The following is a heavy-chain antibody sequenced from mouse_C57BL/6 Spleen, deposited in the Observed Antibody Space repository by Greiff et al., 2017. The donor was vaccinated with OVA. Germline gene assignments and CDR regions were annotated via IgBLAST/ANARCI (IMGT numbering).Heavy chain of an antibody. D-gene: IGHD1-1*01. CDR2: ISYDGSN. CDR1: GYSITSGYY. CDR3: ARERGYGLPFAY. V-gene: IGHV3-6*01. Sequence: DVQLQESGPGLVKPSQSLSLTCSVTGYSITSGYYWNWIRQFPGNKLEWMGYISYDGSNNYNPSLKNRISITRDTSKNQFFLKLNSVTTEDTATYYCARERGYGLPFAYWGQGTLVTVSA. J-gene: IGHJ3*01.